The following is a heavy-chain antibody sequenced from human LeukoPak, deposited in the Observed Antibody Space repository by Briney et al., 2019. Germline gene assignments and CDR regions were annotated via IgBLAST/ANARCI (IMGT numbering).Heavy chain of an antibody. Sequence: PGGSLKLSCAASGFTFSDAALHWVRQASGKGLESVGRIRPKTANYATAYAESVKGRFTISRDDSKNTAYLQMDSLKTEDTAVYYCTRHTIDYWGQGTLVTVSS. D-gene: IGHD2-2*01. CDR3: TRHTIDY. CDR2: IRPKTANYAT. V-gene: IGHV3-73*01. CDR1: GFTFSDAA. J-gene: IGHJ4*02.